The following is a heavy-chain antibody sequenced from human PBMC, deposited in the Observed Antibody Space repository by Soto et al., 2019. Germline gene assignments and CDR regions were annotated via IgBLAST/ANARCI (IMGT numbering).Heavy chain of an antibody. CDR2: IYSTGNT. Sequence: PEETLSLTCTVSGDSIRSSSYWGWIRQPPGKGLEWIGSIYSTGNTYYNPSLNSQVTISVDTSKNQFSLNVISVTAAGTAVYYCRRSSRYSTDVWGQGTTVTVSS. CDR1: GDSIRSSSY. V-gene: IGHV4-39*01. J-gene: IGHJ6*02. D-gene: IGHD6-13*01. CDR3: RRSSRYSTDV.